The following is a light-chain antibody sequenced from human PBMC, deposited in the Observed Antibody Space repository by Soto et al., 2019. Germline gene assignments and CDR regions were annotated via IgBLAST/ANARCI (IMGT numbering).Light chain of an antibody. J-gene: IGKJ1*01. CDR1: HSLVHSNGDTY. CDR3: MQLTHFPWT. V-gene: IGKV2-24*01. CDR2: KIS. Sequence: DVVMTPTPLPSPVTLGQPASISCRSSHSLVHSNGDTYLTWYQQRPGQPPRLLIYKISKRFSGVPDRVSGSGAGTDFTLKIRRVEADDGGIYYCMQLTHFPWTFGQGTRVEIQ.